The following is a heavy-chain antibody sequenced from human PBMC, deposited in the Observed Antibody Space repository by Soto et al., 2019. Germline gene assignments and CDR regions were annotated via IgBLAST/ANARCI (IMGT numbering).Heavy chain of an antibody. CDR3: ARDQGDGYNKYYFDY. J-gene: IGHJ4*02. D-gene: IGHD5-12*01. CDR2: IYYSGST. Sequence: SETLSLTCTFSCGSIISGGYYWSWIRQHPGKGLEWIGYIYYSGSTYYNPSLKSRVTISVDTSKNQFSLKLSSVTAADTAVYYCARDQGDGYNKYYFDYWGQGTLVTVSS. CDR1: CGSIISGGYY. V-gene: IGHV4-31*03.